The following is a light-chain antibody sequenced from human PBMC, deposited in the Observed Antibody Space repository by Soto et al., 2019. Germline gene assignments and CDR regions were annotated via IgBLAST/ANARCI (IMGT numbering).Light chain of an antibody. CDR1: QSVSSSY. Sequence: EIVLTQSTGSLSLSPGERATLSFRASQSVSSSYLAWYQQKPGQAPRLLIYDASSRATGIPDRFSGSGSGTDFTLTISRLEPEDFAVYYCQQYGSSSYTFGQGTKLEIK. CDR2: DAS. V-gene: IGKV3-20*01. J-gene: IGKJ2*01. CDR3: QQYGSSSYT.